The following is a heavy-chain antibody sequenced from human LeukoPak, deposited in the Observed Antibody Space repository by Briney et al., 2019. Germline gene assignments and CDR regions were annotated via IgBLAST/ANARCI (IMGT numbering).Heavy chain of an antibody. CDR1: RYTFTAYY. D-gene: IGHD4-11*01. Sequence: GASVKVSCKAFRYTFTAYYMHWVRQAPGQGLEWMGRFDANSGGTNYAQKFQDRVTMTRDTSISTAYMELSRLRSDDTAVYYCARGTSSSNSNWFDSWGQGTLVTVSS. CDR3: ARGTSSSNSNWFDS. CDR2: FDANSGGT. V-gene: IGHV1-2*06. J-gene: IGHJ5*01.